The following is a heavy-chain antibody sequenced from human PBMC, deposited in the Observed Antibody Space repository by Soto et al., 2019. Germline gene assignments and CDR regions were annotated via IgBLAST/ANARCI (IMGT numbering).Heavy chain of an antibody. Sequence: QVQLVESGGGVVQPGRSLRLSCAASGFPFTSYGMHWVREGPDKGLEWVAIISYDGSDKYYADSVKGRFTISRDNSKNTLYLQMNSLRPEDTALYYCVGGQYYFDYRGQGNLVIVSS. D-gene: IGHD3-10*01. V-gene: IGHV3-30*03. CDR3: VGGQYYFDY. CDR2: ISYDGSDK. J-gene: IGHJ4*02. CDR1: GFPFTSYG.